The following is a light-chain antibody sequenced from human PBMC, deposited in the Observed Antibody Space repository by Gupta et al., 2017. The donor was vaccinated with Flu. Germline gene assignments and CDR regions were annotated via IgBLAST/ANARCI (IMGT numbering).Light chain of an antibody. CDR1: QNVNTW. J-gene: IGKJ1*01. CDR2: KAS. Sequence: DIQMTQSPSTLSASVGDRVTITCRASQNVNTWLAWYQQKPGKAPKLLIYKASNLESGVPSRFSGGGSGTEFTLTISSLQPDDFATYYCQQYNSDLTFGQGTKVEIK. CDR3: QQYNSDLT. V-gene: IGKV1-5*03.